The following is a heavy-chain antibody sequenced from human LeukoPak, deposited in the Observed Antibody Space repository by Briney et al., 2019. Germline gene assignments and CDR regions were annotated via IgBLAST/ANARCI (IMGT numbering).Heavy chain of an antibody. CDR2: MYHSGSI. CDR3: ARDLGSAQPGF. J-gene: IGHJ4*02. Sequence: SVTLSLTCTVSGGSISSRNWWSWVRQPPGKGLEWIGEMYHSGSINYNPSLKSRVTISVDISKNQFSLRLNSVTAADTAVYYCARDLGSAQPGFWGQGTLVTVSS. V-gene: IGHV4-4*02. D-gene: IGHD6-25*01. CDR1: GGSISSRNW.